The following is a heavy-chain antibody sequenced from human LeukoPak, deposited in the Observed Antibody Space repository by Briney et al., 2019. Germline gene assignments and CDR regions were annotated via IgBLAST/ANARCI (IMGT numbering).Heavy chain of an antibody. Sequence: ASVKVSCKASGGTFSSYAISWVRQAPGQGLEWMGRIIPIFGTANYAQKFQGRVTITTDESTSTAYMELSSLRSEDTAVYYCARGNEAAAVNYYYYYYMDVWGKGTTVTVSS. J-gene: IGHJ6*03. CDR1: GGTFSSYA. V-gene: IGHV1-69*05. CDR2: IIPIFGTA. CDR3: ARGNEAAAVNYYYYYYMDV. D-gene: IGHD6-13*01.